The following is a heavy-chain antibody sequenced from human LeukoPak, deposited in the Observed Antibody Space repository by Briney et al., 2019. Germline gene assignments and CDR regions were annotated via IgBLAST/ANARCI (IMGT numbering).Heavy chain of an antibody. CDR1: GFTFSSYA. J-gene: IGHJ4*02. Sequence: GGSLRLSCAASGFTFSSYAMSWVRQAPGKGLEWVSTISVGGGSTYYTDSVKGRVTISRDNSRSTLYLQMNSLRVDDTAVYHCAKGLGSSVAANFDYWGQGTLVTVSS. CDR3: AKGLGSSVAANFDY. CDR2: ISVGGGST. D-gene: IGHD6-19*01. V-gene: IGHV3-23*01.